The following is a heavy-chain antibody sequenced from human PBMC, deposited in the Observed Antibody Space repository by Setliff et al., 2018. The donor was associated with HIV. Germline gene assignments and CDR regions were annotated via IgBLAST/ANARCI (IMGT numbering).Heavy chain of an antibody. J-gene: IGHJ4*02. CDR2: ISGSGGST. V-gene: IGHV3-23*01. CDR3: AKDPRAAVATICDY. Sequence: GGSLRLSCAASGFTFSDYYMSWIRQAPGKGLEWVSAISGSGGSTYYADSVKGRFTISRDNSKNTLYLQMSSLRAEDTAVYYCAKDPRAAVATICDYWGQGTLVTVSS. D-gene: IGHD5-12*01. CDR1: GFTFSDYY.